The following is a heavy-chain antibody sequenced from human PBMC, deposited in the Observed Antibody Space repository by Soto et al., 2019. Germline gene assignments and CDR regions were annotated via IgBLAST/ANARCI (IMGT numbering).Heavy chain of an antibody. CDR2: INSNSGGT. J-gene: IGHJ4*02. CDR1: GYTFTDYY. CDR3: ARDSPSLAYCGGDCYSIDY. V-gene: IGHV1-2*02. Sequence: QVQLVQSGAEVKKPGASVKVSCEASGYTFTDYYMHWVRQAPGQGLEWMGWINSNSGGTNYAQKFQGRVTMTRETSITTVYMELRRLRSDDTAVYYCARDSPSLAYCGGDCYSIDYWGQGTLVTVSS. D-gene: IGHD2-21*02.